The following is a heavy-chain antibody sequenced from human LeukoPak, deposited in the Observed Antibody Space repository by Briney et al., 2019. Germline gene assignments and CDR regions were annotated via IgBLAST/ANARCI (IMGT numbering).Heavy chain of an antibody. J-gene: IGHJ5*02. CDR2: ISSSSTTI. CDR3: AREGPYFVA. Sequence: PGGSLRLSCAASGFTFSSYNMNWVRQAPGKGLECISYISSSSTTIYYADSVKGRFTISRDNAKNSLYLQMNSLRAEDTAVYFCAREGPYFVAWGQGTLVTVSS. V-gene: IGHV3-48*01. CDR1: GFTFSSYN. D-gene: IGHD2-8*01.